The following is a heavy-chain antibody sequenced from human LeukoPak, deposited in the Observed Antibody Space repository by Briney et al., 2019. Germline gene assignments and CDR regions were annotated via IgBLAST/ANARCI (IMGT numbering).Heavy chain of an antibody. J-gene: IGHJ4*02. CDR1: GYTLTELS. CDR3: ATVTDILTGYHN. Sequence: ASVKVSCKVSGYTLTELSMHWVRQAPGKGLEWMEGFDPEDGETIYAQKFQGRVAMTEDTSTDTAYMELSSLRSEDTAVYYCATVTDILTGYHNWGQGTLVTVSS. CDR2: FDPEDGET. D-gene: IGHD3-9*01. V-gene: IGHV1-24*01.